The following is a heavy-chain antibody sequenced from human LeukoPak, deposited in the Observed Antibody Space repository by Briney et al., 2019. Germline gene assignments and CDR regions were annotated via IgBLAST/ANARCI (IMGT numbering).Heavy chain of an antibody. J-gene: IGHJ6*03. Sequence: ASVKVSCKTSGYTFTDYYMHWVRQAPGQGLEWMGWINPNSGGTNYAQKFQGRVTMTRDTSISTAYMELSRLRSDDTAVYYCARGRGYYYYYYMDVWGKGTTVTVSS. V-gene: IGHV1-2*02. CDR3: ARGRGYYYYYYMDV. CDR1: GYTFTDYY. CDR2: INPNSGGT.